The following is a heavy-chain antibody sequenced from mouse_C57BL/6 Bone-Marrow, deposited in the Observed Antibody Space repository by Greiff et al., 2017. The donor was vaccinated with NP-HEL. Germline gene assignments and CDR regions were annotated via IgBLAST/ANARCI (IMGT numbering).Heavy chain of an antibody. Sequence: EVQLQQSGAELVRPGASVKLSCTASGFNIKDDYMHWVKQRPEQGLEWIGWIDPENGDTEYASKFQGKATITADTSSNTAYLQLSSLTSEDTAVYYCTKGITTVAMDYWGQGTSVTVSS. V-gene: IGHV14-4*01. CDR3: TKGITTVAMDY. J-gene: IGHJ4*01. D-gene: IGHD1-1*01. CDR2: IDPENGDT. CDR1: GFNIKDDY.